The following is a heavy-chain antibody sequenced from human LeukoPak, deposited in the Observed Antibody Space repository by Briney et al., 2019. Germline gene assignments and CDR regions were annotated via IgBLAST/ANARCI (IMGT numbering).Heavy chain of an antibody. CDR2: MNPNSGNT. J-gene: IGHJ3*02. D-gene: IGHD3-3*01. CDR1: GYTFTSYD. Sequence: ASVTVSCKASGYTFTSYDINWVRQATGQGLGWMGWMNPNSGNTGYAQKFQGRVTITRNTSISTAYMELSSLRSEDTAVYYCARRYTYYDFWSGYSGDAFDIWGQGTMVTVSS. CDR3: ARRYTYYDFWSGYSGDAFDI. V-gene: IGHV1-8*03.